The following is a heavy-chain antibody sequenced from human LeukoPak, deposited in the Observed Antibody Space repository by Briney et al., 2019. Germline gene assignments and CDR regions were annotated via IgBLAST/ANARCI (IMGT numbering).Heavy chain of an antibody. CDR1: GFTFSSYS. CDR2: ISSSSSYI. CDR3: ARVDRYSSSWSTDGEGNWFDP. V-gene: IGHV3-21*01. D-gene: IGHD6-13*01. J-gene: IGHJ5*02. Sequence: GGSLRLSCAASGFTFSSYSMNWVRQAPGKGLEWVSSISSSSSYIYYADSVKGRFTISRDNAKNSLYLQMNSLRAEDTAVYYCARVDRYSSSWSTDGEGNWFDPWGQGTLVTVSS.